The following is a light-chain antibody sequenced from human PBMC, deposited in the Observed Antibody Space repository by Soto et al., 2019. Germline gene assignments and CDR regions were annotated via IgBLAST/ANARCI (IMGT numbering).Light chain of an antibody. CDR3: QQAGSFPLT. CDR2: ATS. J-gene: IGKJ3*01. V-gene: IGKV1-12*01. CDR1: QGVSNW. Sequence: DIQLTQSPSSVSASVGDRITITCRASQGVSNWLAWYQQKPGRAPNLLIYATSSLHSGVPSWFSGSGSGTDFTLTISSLQAEDFATYYCQQAGSFPLTFGPGTKLYIK.